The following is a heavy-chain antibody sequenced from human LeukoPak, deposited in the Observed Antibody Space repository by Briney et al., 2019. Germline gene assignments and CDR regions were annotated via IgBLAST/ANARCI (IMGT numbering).Heavy chain of an antibody. CDR2: INHSGST. CDR1: GGSFSGYY. Sequence: SETLSLTCAVYGGSFSGYYWSWIRQPPGKGLEWIGEINHSGSTNYNPSLKSRVTISVDTSKNQFSLKLSSVNAADTAVYYCARVEGSGWSYDAFDIWGQGTMVTVSS. J-gene: IGHJ3*02. D-gene: IGHD6-19*01. CDR3: ARVEGSGWSYDAFDI. V-gene: IGHV4-34*01.